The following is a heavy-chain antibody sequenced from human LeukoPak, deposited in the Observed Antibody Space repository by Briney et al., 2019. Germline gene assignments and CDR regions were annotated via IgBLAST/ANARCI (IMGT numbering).Heavy chain of an antibody. J-gene: IGHJ4*02. CDR2: INWNSGSI. CDR3: TKDRGSRQWLVAPDY. CDR1: GFTFDDYA. D-gene: IGHD6-19*01. V-gene: IGHV3-9*03. Sequence: GRSLRLSCAASGFTFDDYAMHWVRQAPGKGLEWVSGINWNSGSIDYAGSVKGRFTISRDNAKNSLYLQMNSLRAEDMALYYCTKDRGSRQWLVAPDYWGQGTLVTVSP.